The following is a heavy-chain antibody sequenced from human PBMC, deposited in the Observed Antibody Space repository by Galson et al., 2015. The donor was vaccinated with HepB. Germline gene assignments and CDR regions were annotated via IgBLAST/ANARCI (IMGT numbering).Heavy chain of an antibody. D-gene: IGHD6-13*01. CDR1: GYAFTSYA. CDR2: INAGNGNT. V-gene: IGHV1-3*01. Sequence: SVKVSCKASGYAFTSYAMHWVRQAPGQRIEWMGWINAGNGNTKYSQKFQGRVTITRDTSASTAYMELSSLRSEDTAVYYCARDIGYSSSWYLVYWGQGTLVTVSS. CDR3: ARDIGYSSSWYLVY. J-gene: IGHJ4*02.